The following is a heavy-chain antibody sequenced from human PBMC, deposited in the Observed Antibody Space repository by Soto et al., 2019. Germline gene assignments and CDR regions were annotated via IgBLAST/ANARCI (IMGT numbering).Heavy chain of an antibody. CDR2: ITTTSDD. J-gene: IGHJ2*01. CDR1: GFTFSTFS. CDR3: TMRGDCTSASCYLCGSSWYFDL. D-gene: IGHD2-2*01. Sequence: EVQLVESGGGLVRPGGSLILSCEASGFTFSTFSMIWVRQAPGKGLEWVSSITTTSDDNSADSVKGRFTVSRDNAKKSLYLHMTNLTAEDTALYYWTMRGDCTSASCYLCGSSWYFDLWGRGTLVTVSS. V-gene: IGHV3-21*02.